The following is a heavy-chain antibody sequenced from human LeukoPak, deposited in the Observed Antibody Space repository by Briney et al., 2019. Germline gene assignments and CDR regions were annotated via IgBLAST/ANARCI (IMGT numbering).Heavy chain of an antibody. CDR1: GGSISSYY. CDR2: IYYSGST. J-gene: IGHJ5*02. CDR3: ARGHYCSSTSCSWFDP. V-gene: IGHV4-59*12. Sequence: PSETLSLTCTVSGGSISSYYWSWIRQPPGKGLEWIGYIYYSGSTNYNPSLKSRVTISVDTSKNQFSLKLSSVTAADTAVYYCARGHYCSSTSCSWFDPWGQGTLVTVSS. D-gene: IGHD2-2*01.